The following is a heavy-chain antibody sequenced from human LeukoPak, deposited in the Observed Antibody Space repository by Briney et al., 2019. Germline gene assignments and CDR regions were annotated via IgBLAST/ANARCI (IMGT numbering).Heavy chain of an antibody. D-gene: IGHD2-2*01. Sequence: VXVSXKAXGYTVTSYGISWVGQAAGQXREXMGWTSAYNGNTNYAQKLQGRVTMTTDTSTSTAYMELRSLRSDDTAVYYCARVAPYCSSTSCSDFDYWGQGTLVTVSS. V-gene: IGHV1-18*01. J-gene: IGHJ4*02. CDR3: ARVAPYCSSTSCSDFDY. CDR1: GYTVTSYG. CDR2: TSAYNGNT.